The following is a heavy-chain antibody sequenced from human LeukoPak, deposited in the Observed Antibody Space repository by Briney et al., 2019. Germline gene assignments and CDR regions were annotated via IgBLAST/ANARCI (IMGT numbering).Heavy chain of an antibody. J-gene: IGHJ4*02. Sequence: GGSLRLSCAASGFTFDDYGMSWVRQAPGKGLEWVSGINWNGGSTGYADSVKGRFTISRDNAKNSLYLQMNSLRAEDTALYYCARAPGGGSYLPRIFDYWGQGTLVTVSS. D-gene: IGHD1-26*01. CDR1: GFTFDDYG. CDR2: INWNGGST. CDR3: ARAPGGGSYLPRIFDY. V-gene: IGHV3-20*04.